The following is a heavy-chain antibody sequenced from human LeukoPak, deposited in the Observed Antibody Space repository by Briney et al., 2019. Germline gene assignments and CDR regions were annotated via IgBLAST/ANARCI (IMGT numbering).Heavy chain of an antibody. CDR2: INDDGSEK. Sequence: GGSLRLSCAVSGLTFNIYWMSWVRQAPGRGLEWVANINDDGSEKNYVDSVKGRFTISRDKAKNSLYLQMNSLRAEDTAVYYCASNRWLPNWGQGTLVTVSS. D-gene: IGHD6-19*01. CDR1: GLTFNIYW. CDR3: ASNRWLPN. V-gene: IGHV3-7*01. J-gene: IGHJ4*02.